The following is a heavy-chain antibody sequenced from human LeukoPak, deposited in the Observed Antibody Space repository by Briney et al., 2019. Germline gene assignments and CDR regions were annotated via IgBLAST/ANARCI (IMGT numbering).Heavy chain of an antibody. V-gene: IGHV6-1*01. CDR1: GDSVSSNSAA. D-gene: IGHD3-3*01. Sequence: SQTLSLTCAISGDSVSSNSAAWTWIRQSPSRGLEWLGRTYYRSKWYNDFAVFVKSRMTINPDTSKNQFSLHLNSVTPEDTAVYYCATWSAGYSDVFDIWGQGTMVTVSS. CDR2: TYYRSKWYN. J-gene: IGHJ3*02. CDR3: ATWSAGYSDVFDI.